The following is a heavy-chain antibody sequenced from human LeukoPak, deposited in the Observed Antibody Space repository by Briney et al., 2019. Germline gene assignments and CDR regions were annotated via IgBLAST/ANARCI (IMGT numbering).Heavy chain of an antibody. CDR1: GYTFTAYY. J-gene: IGHJ4*02. CDR3: ARVKDSSSWHYFDL. D-gene: IGHD6-13*01. V-gene: IGHV1-2*02. Sequence: ASVKVSCKASGYTFTAYYIHWLRQAPGQGLEWMGWVNPFSGGTIPAQKFQDRVTMPNDTSINTAYMELSSLRSDDTAVYYCARVKDSSSWHYFDLWGQGTLVTVSS. CDR2: VNPFSGGT.